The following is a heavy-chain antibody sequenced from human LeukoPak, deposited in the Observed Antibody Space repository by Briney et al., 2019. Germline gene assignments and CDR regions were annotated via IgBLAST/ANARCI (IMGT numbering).Heavy chain of an antibody. Sequence: GGSLRLSCAASGFTFSSYSMNWVRQAPGKGLEWVSYIISSGSTIYYADSVKGRFTISRDNAKNSLYLQMNSLRDEDTAVYYCARDRGPITMVRGVIIPPYYYGMDVWGQGPTVTVSS. CDR2: IISSGSTI. D-gene: IGHD3-10*01. CDR1: GFTFSSYS. J-gene: IGHJ6*02. CDR3: ARDRGPITMVRGVIIPPYYYGMDV. V-gene: IGHV3-48*02.